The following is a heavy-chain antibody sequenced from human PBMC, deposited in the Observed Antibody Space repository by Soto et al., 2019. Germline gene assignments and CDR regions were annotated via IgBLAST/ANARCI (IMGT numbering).Heavy chain of an antibody. D-gene: IGHD6-6*01. CDR2: IKQDGSEK. CDR3: ATRSSAPIYYYYYYMDV. Sequence: EVQLVESGGGLVQPGGSLRLSCAASGFTFSSYWMSWVRQAPGKGLEWVANIKQDGSEKYYVDSVKGRFTISRDNAKNSLYLQMNSLRAEDTAVYYCATRSSAPIYYYYYYMDVWGTGTTVTVSS. V-gene: IGHV3-7*01. J-gene: IGHJ6*03. CDR1: GFTFSSYW.